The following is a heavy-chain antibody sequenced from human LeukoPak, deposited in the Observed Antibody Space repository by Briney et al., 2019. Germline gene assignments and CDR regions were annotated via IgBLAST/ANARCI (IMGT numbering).Heavy chain of an antibody. CDR3: ARSIIGTRSKFDY. D-gene: IGHD1/OR15-1a*01. CDR1: GGSLTGYY. CDR2: ISYSGST. J-gene: IGHJ4*02. Sequence: PSGTLSLTCTVSGGSLTGYYWSWIRQPPGKGLEWIGYISYSGSTNYNPSLKSRVTISLDTSKNQFALKLSSVTAADTAVYYCARSIIGTRSKFDYWGQGTLVTVSS. V-gene: IGHV4-59*08.